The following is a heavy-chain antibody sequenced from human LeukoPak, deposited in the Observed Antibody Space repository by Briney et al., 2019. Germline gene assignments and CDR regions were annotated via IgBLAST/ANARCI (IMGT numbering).Heavy chain of an antibody. CDR3: AKQRSPIPIVGTTTSYFDY. CDR1: GGSISSYY. CDR2: IYYSGST. D-gene: IGHD1-26*01. V-gene: IGHV4-59*01. Sequence: SETLSLTCTVSGGSISSYYWSWIRQPPGKGLEWIGYIYYSGSTNYNPSLKSRVTISVDTSKNQFSLKLSSVTAADTAVYYCAKQRSPIPIVGTTTSYFDYWGQGTLVTVSS. J-gene: IGHJ4*02.